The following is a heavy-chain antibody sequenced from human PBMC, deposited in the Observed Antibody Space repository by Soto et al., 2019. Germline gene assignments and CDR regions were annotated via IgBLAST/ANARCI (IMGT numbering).Heavy chain of an antibody. CDR2: IYYSGNT. CDR1: GGSITTGGRY. J-gene: IGHJ3*02. D-gene: IGHD1-1*01. V-gene: IGHV4-31*02. Sequence: QVRLQEWGPGLVKPSQTLSLKCSVSGGSITTGGRYWSWIRQLPGKGLEWIGDIYYSGNTYYNAPLKSRVTMSVEAPKNHFSLKLSSVTAADTAVYYCAQALVFTGGDGFDIWGQGRLVTVSS. CDR3: AQALVFTGGDGFDI.